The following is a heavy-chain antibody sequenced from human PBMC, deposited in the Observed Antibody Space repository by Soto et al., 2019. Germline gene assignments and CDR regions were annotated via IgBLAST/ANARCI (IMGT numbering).Heavy chain of an antibody. V-gene: IGHV3-7*01. J-gene: IGHJ4*02. CDR1: GFTFSTFW. CDR2: INPDGNEK. CDR3: SRSLDS. Sequence: GGSLRLSCAASGFTFSTFWMDWVRQVPGKGLEWVANINPDGNEKHYVGSVQGRFIISRDNAKNSLYLHMSSLTAEDSALYYCSRSLDSWGQGTRVTVSS.